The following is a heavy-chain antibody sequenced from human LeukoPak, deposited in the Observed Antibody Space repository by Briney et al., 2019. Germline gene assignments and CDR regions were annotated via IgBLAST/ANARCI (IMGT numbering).Heavy chain of an antibody. CDR1: NYSISNSLY. D-gene: IGHD4-17*01. CDR3: ARGTYGYYMDV. J-gene: IGHJ6*03. CDR2: IYRSGST. V-gene: IGHV4-38-2*02. Sequence: SETLSLTCSVSNYSISNSLYWGWFSQPPRKGLEWIGSIYRSGSTFYHPSLKSRVTISLDTSKNQFSLKLSSVTAADTAVYFCARGTYGYYMDVWGKGTTVTVSS.